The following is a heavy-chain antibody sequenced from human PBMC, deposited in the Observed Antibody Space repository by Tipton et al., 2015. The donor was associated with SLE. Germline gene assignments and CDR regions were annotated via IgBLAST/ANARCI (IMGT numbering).Heavy chain of an antibody. D-gene: IGHD1-26*01. V-gene: IGHV3-33*06. J-gene: IGHJ4*02. CDR1: GFSFSNYG. CDR2: IWYDGSNE. CDR3: ANGGGVSGSYLVTTSN. Sequence: QVQLVQSGGGVVQPGKSLRLSCAASGFSFSNYGMHWVRQAPGKGLEWVAVIWYDGSNEYYADSVKGRFTISRDNSKNTLYLQINSLRPEDTAVYYCANGGGVSGSYLVTTSNWGQGTLVTVSS.